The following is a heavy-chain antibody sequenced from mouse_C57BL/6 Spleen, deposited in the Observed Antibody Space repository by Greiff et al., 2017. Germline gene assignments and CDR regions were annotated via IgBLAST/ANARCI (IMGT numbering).Heavy chain of an antibody. J-gene: IGHJ2*01. CDR1: GFTFSDYY. Sequence: EVMLVESEGGLVQPGSSMKLSCTASGFTFSDYYMAWVRQVPEKGLEWVANINYDGSSTYYLDSLKSRFIISGDKAKNILSLQMSSLKSEDTATYYCAREDEGAYFDYWGQGTTRTGSS. CDR2: INYDGSST. V-gene: IGHV5-16*01. CDR3: AREDEGAYFDY.